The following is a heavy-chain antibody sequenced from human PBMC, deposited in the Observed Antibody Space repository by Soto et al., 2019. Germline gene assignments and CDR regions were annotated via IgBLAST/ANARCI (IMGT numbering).Heavy chain of an antibody. V-gene: IGHV1-69*01. CDR3: GRYCTNTKCQWGYYLDS. CDR1: GGSFNNYA. Sequence: QVQLVQSGAEVKKPGSSVKVSCKPSGGSFNNYALSWVRQAPGQGLEWLGGIILALGTPHYAQNFQGRVTITADESRSTVYMELGSLRLDDTAVYYCGRYCTNTKCQWGYYLDSWGQGTLVTVSS. J-gene: IGHJ4*02. CDR2: IILALGTP. D-gene: IGHD2-8*01.